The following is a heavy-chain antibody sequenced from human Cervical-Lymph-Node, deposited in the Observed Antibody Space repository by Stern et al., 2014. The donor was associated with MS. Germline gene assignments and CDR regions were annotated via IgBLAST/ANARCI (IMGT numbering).Heavy chain of an antibody. D-gene: IGHD2-15*01. Sequence: EVQLVESGGDLVQPGGSLRLSCVASGFTFTSYAINWVRQHPGKGLEWISAIIGSGERTYYADSVKGRFTISRDNSRNTVYLQMDSLSAEDTATYFCTLLATPTDYWGRGTLAIVSS. CDR2: IIGSGERT. CDR3: TLLATPTDY. J-gene: IGHJ4*02. CDR1: GFTFTSYA. V-gene: IGHV3-23*04.